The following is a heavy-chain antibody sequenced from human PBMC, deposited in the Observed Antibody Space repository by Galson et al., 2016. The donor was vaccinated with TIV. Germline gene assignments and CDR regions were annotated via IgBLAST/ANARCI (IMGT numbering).Heavy chain of an antibody. D-gene: IGHD3-22*01. CDR3: AHLGTRPPYCRVGNCFYYKGLDV. CDR1: GFSLSNNGVG. J-gene: IGHJ6*02. Sequence: PALVKPTQTLALTCSFSGFSLSNNGVGVGWVRQPPGKALEWLGVIYWDDDKRYSPSLKSRLSITKDTSKNQVVLIMTGIDPVDTATYFCAHLGTRPPYCRVGNCFYYKGLDVWGQGTTVTVSS. CDR2: IYWDDDK. V-gene: IGHV2-5*02.